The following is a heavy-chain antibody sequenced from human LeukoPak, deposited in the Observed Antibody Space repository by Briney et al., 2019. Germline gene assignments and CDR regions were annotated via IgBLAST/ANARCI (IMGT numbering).Heavy chain of an antibody. Sequence: GGSLRLSCAASGFTFSSYEMNWVRQAPGKGLEWVSYISSSGSTIYYADSVKGRFTISRDNAKNSLYLQMNSLRAEDTAVYYCAREGHYYDSSGYSKYYFDYWGQGTLVTVSS. CDR3: AREGHYYDSSGYSKYYFDY. V-gene: IGHV3-48*03. J-gene: IGHJ4*02. CDR1: GFTFSSYE. CDR2: ISSSGSTI. D-gene: IGHD3-22*01.